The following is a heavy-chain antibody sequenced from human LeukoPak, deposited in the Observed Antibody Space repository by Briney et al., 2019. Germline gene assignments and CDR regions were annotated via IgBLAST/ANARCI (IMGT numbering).Heavy chain of an antibody. Sequence: SETLSLTCTVSGGXISSSSYYWSWIRQPPGKGLEWIGEINHSGSTNYNPSLKSRVTISVDTSKNQFSLKLSSVTAADTAVYYCARGARRTFCSGGSCYSLSRWFDPWGQGTLVTVSS. V-gene: IGHV4-39*07. CDR2: INHSGST. CDR3: ARGARRTFCSGGSCYSLSRWFDP. D-gene: IGHD2-15*01. CDR1: GGXISSSSYY. J-gene: IGHJ5*02.